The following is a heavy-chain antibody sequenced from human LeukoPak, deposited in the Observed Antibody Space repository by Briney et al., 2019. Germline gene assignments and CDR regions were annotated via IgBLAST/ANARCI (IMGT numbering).Heavy chain of an antibody. CDR1: GFTFSSYS. V-gene: IGHV3-74*01. CDR3: AGAYLYSYGPGADY. D-gene: IGHD5-18*01. CDR2: INSDGSST. Sequence: GGSLRLSCAASGFTFSSYSMYWVRQAPGKGLVWVSRINSDGSSTSYADSVKGRFTISRDNAKNTLYLQMNSLRAEDTAVYYCAGAYLYSYGPGADYWGQGTLVTVSS. J-gene: IGHJ4*02.